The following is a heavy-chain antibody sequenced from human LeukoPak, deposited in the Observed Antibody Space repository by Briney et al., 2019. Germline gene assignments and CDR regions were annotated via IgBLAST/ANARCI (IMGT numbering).Heavy chain of an antibody. J-gene: IGHJ3*01. CDR1: GASISSYY. CDR2: FYYSGNT. CDR3: ARHSLAYCGGDCYSDAIDV. Sequence: SETLSLTCTVSGASISSYYWSWIRQPPGKGLEWIGYFYYSGNTNYNPSLKSRVSMSVDTSKNQFSLKLSSVTAADTAVYYCARHSLAYCGGDCYSDAIDVWGQGIMVTVSS. V-gene: IGHV4-59*08. D-gene: IGHD2-21*02.